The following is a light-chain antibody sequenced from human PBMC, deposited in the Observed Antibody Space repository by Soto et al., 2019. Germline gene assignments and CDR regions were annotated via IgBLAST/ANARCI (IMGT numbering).Light chain of an antibody. CDR2: DVI. J-gene: IGLJ2*01. Sequence: QSVLTQPRSVSGSPGQSVTISCTGTSSDVGAYSYVSWYQQHPGKAPELMIYDVIKRPSGVPDRFSGSKSGNTASLTISGIQAEDEDDYYCSSYAGSYTLVFGGGTKVTVL. CDR3: SSYAGSYTLV. CDR1: SSDVGAYSY. V-gene: IGLV2-11*01.